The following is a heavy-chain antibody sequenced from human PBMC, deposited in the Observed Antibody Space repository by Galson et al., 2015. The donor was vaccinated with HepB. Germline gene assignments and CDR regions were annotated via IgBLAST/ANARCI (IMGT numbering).Heavy chain of an antibody. CDR3: TRAGLFCRGGSCYSRANWFDS. CDR2: INPSSGST. Sequence: SVKVSCKASGYTFTNYYIHWVRQAPGQGLEWMAMINPSSGSTSSPQKFQGRLTMTRDTSTTTVYMKLSSPRSDDTAVYYCTRAGLFCRGGSCYSRANWFDSWAREPWSPSPQ. J-gene: IGHJ5*01. D-gene: IGHD2-15*01. CDR1: GYTFTNYY. V-gene: IGHV1-46*03.